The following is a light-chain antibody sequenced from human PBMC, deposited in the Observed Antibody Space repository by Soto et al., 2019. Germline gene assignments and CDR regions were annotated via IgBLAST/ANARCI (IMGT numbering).Light chain of an antibody. CDR1: QTIRVY. Sequence: DIQMSQFPSSLSASVGDRVTITCRASQTIRVYLNWYQQRPGKAPHRLIYGASSLPSDVPPRFSGTASGTDYTLTISSLQPEDFGTYFCQQSYSSSWTFGQGTKVEMK. CDR3: QQSYSSSWT. V-gene: IGKV1-39*01. J-gene: IGKJ1*01. CDR2: GAS.